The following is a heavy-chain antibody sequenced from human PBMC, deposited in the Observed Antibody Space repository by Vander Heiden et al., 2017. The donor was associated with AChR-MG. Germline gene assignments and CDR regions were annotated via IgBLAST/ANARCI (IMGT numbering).Heavy chain of an antibody. Sequence: QVQLVQSGAEVKKPGSSVKVSCKASGGTFSSYAISWVRQAPGQGLEWMGGIIPILGTANYAQKFQGRVTITADESTSTAYMELSSLRSEDTAVYYCARGAGYGDFEYFQHWGQGTLVTVSS. V-gene: IGHV1-69*01. D-gene: IGHD4-17*01. CDR2: IIPILGTA. J-gene: IGHJ1*01. CDR1: GGTFSSYA. CDR3: ARGAGYGDFEYFQH.